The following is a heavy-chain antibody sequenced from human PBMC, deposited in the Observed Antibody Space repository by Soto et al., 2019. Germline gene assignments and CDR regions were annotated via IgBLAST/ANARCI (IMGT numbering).Heavy chain of an antibody. Sequence: QVQLQESGPGLVKPSGTLSLTCVVSGDSITSNVWWRWVRQPPGKGLEWMGEVYHNGLTNYNSSRRSRVTMSVDTSKNHFSLKVASVTAADTAIYYCARDVAVPGESDRFDYWGQGILVTVSS. CDR2: VYHNGLT. CDR3: ARDVAVPGESDRFDY. CDR1: GDSITSNVW. J-gene: IGHJ4*02. V-gene: IGHV4-4*02. D-gene: IGHD6-19*01.